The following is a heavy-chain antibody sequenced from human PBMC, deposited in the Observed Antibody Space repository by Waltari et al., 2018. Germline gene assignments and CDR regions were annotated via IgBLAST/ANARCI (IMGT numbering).Heavy chain of an antibody. J-gene: IGHJ6*03. V-gene: IGHV4-59*01. D-gene: IGHD1-7*01. CDR2: IYYSGST. Sequence: QAKKEEEGPGVVQHQEKEQRKRNEPGGRRRSDKRRRRRKRQGKGLEWIGYIYYSGSTNYNPSLKRRVTISVETSKNPFSLKLSSVTAADTAVYYCARDVLNWNYGRAYYYMDVWGKGATVTISS. CDR3: ARDVLNWNYGRAYYYMDV. CDR1: GGRRRSDK.